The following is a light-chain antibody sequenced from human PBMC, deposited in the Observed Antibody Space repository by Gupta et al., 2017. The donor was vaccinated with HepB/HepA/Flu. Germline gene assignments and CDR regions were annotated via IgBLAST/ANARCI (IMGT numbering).Light chain of an antibody. Sequence: EIVLTQSPATLSLSPGERATLSCRASQSVSSYLAWYQQKPGQAPRLLIYDASNRATGIPVRFSGSGSGTDFTPTISSLEPEDFAVYYCQQRSNWPPITFGQGTRLEIK. CDR1: QSVSSY. CDR2: DAS. J-gene: IGKJ5*01. V-gene: IGKV3-11*01. CDR3: QQRSNWPPIT.